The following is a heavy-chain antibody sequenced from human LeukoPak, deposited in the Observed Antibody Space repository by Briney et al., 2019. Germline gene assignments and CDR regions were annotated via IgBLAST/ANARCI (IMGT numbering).Heavy chain of an antibody. V-gene: IGHV3-11*04. J-gene: IGHJ3*02. CDR1: GFTFSDYY. CDR3: ARPFNWGSNAFDI. Sequence: GGSLRLSCAASGFTFSDYYMSWVRQAPGKGLEWVSYISSSGSTIYYADSVKGRFTISRDNSKNTLYLQMNSLRAEDTAVYYCARPFNWGSNAFDIWGQGTMVTVSS. D-gene: IGHD7-27*01. CDR2: ISSSGSTI.